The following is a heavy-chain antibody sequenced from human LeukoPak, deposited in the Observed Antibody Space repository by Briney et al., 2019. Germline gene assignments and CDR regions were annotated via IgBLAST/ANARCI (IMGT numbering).Heavy chain of an antibody. CDR3: ASPYYYDSSGPSAFDI. J-gene: IGHJ3*02. D-gene: IGHD3-22*01. CDR1: GYTLTELS. Sequence: ASVKVSCKVSGYTLTELSMHWVRQAPGKGLEWMGGFDPEDGETIYAQKFQGRVTITADESTSTAYMELSSLRSEDTAVYYCASPYYYDSSGPSAFDIWGQGTMVTVSS. V-gene: IGHV1-24*01. CDR2: FDPEDGET.